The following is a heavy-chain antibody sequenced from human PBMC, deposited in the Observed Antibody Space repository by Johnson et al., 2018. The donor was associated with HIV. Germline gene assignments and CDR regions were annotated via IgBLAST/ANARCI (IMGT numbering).Heavy chain of an antibody. Sequence: QVQLVESGGGVVQPGRSLRLSCAASGFTFSSYGMHWVRQAPGKGLKWVAVIWYDGSNKYYADSVKGRFTISRDNSKNTLYLQMNSLRAEDTAVYYCAKDLDSSSWGAFDIWGQGTMVTVSS. D-gene: IGHD6-6*01. J-gene: IGHJ3*02. V-gene: IGHV3-33*06. CDR2: IWYDGSNK. CDR3: AKDLDSSSWGAFDI. CDR1: GFTFSSYG.